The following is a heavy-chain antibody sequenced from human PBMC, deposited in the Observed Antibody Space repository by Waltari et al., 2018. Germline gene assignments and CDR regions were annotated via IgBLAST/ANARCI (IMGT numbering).Heavy chain of an antibody. CDR2: IYSGGST. CDR1: GFTVSSNY. Sequence: EVQLVESGGGLIQPGGSLRLSCAASGFTVSSNYMSWVRQAPGRGLEWVSVIYSGGSTYDADSVKGRFTISRDNSKNALYLQMNSLRAEDTAVYYCARAHSSSWYSHYYYGMDVWGQGTTVTVSS. CDR3: ARAHSSSWYSHYYYGMDV. J-gene: IGHJ6*02. V-gene: IGHV3-53*01. D-gene: IGHD6-13*01.